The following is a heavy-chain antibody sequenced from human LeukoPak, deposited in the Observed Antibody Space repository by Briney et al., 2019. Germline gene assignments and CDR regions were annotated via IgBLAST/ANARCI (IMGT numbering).Heavy chain of an antibody. J-gene: IGHJ6*03. CDR3: ARGGFRYYDFWSGFKGPRMGV. V-gene: IGHV1-2*02. CDR1: GYTFTGYY. D-gene: IGHD3-3*01. Sequence: ASVKVSCKASGYTFTGYYMHWVRQAPGQGLEWMGWINPNSGGTNYAQKFQGRVTMTRDTSISTAYMELSRLRSDDTAVYYCARGGFRYYDFWSGFKGPRMGVWGKGTTVTVSS. CDR2: INPNSGGT.